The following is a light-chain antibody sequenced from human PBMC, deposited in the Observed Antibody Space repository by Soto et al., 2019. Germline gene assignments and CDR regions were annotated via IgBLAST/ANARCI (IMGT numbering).Light chain of an antibody. Sequence: DIQMTQSPSTLSASVGDRVTITCRASQSISSWLTWYQQKAGQAPKLLIYKASIVESGVPSRFSGSGSATEFTLTISRLQPDDSSTYYCQQYSYFATFGQGTRVEVK. CDR2: KAS. J-gene: IGKJ1*01. CDR3: QQYSYFAT. CDR1: QSISSW. V-gene: IGKV1-5*03.